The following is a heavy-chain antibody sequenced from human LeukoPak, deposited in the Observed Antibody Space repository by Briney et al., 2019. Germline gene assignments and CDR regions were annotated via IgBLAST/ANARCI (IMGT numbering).Heavy chain of an antibody. D-gene: IGHD3-16*01. CDR2: INPNSGGT. Sequence: GASVKVSCKASGYTFTGYYMHWVRQAPGQGLEWMGWINPNSGGTNYAQKFQGRVTMTRGTSISTAYMELSRLRSDDTAVYYCARDRFYLRLGVFGYWGQGTLVTVSS. J-gene: IGHJ4*02. V-gene: IGHV1-2*02. CDR1: GYTFTGYY. CDR3: ARDRFYLRLGVFGY.